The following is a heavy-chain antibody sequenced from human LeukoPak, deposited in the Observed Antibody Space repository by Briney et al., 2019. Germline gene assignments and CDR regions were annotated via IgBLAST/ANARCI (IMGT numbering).Heavy chain of an antibody. Sequence: GGSLRLSCAASGFTFSIYDLSWVRQAPGKGLVWVSAISDHSANTWYADSVRGRLTISRDNPKHTLYLQMNSPRDDDAAVYYCPKVSWEQLDPDCWSQGALVTVSS. D-gene: IGHD1-26*01. V-gene: IGHV3-23*01. CDR1: GFTFSIYD. CDR2: ISDHSANT. CDR3: PKVSWEQLDPDC. J-gene: IGHJ4*02.